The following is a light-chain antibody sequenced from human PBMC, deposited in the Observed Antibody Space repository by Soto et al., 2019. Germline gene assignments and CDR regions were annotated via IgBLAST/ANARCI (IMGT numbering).Light chain of an antibody. CDR2: GAS. Sequence: EMVMTQSPAIQSVSPGGSATLSCRSSQSVNSNYLAWYQQHPGQPPRLLIYGASTRATGIPARFSGSGSGTEFTLTISSLQSEDFAVYYCQQYGSSPPYTFGQGTKVDI. CDR1: QSVNSN. CDR3: QQYGSSPPYT. V-gene: IGKV3-15*01. J-gene: IGKJ2*01.